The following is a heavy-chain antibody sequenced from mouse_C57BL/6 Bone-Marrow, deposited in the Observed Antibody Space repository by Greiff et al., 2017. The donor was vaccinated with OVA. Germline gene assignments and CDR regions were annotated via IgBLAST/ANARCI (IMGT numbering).Heavy chain of an antibody. Sequence: DVHLVESGGGLVQPGGSLKLSCVASGFTFSNYWMNWVRQSPEKGLEWVAQIRLKSDNYATHYAESVKGRFTISRDDSKSSVYLQMNNLRAEDTVICYCTEFGYWGQGTTLTVSS. CDR3: TEFGY. CDR1: GFTFSNYW. J-gene: IGHJ2*01. CDR2: IRLKSDNYAT. V-gene: IGHV6-3*01.